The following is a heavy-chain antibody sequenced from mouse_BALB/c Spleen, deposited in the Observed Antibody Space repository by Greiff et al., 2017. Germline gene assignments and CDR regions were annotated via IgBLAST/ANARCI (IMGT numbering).Heavy chain of an antibody. J-gene: IGHJ2*01. D-gene: IGHD1-2*01. CDR1: GYTFTSYW. V-gene: IGHV1-69*02. CDR3: TRECLYYGYKPFDD. Sequence: QVQLQQPGAELVRPGASVKLSCKASGYTFTSYWINWVKQRPGQGLEWIGNIYPSNSYTNYNQKFKDKATFTVDKSSSTAYMQLSSLTSEDSAVYYCTRECLYYGYKPFDDWGQGTTLTVSS. CDR2: IYPSNSYT.